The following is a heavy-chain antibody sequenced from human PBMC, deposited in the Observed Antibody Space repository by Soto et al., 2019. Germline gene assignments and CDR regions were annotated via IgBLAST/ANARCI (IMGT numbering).Heavy chain of an antibody. D-gene: IGHD3-22*01. CDR3: AKDAYYDSSGYSLKGAYDY. CDR1: GYNFTRYG. V-gene: IGHV1-18*01. CDR2: ISAYNGNT. Sequence: ASVKVSCKASGYNFTRYGISWVRQAPGQGLEWMGWISAYNGNTNYAQKLQGRVTMTRNTSISTAYMELSSLRSEDTAVYYCAKDAYYDSSGYSLKGAYDYWGQGTLVTVSS. J-gene: IGHJ4*02.